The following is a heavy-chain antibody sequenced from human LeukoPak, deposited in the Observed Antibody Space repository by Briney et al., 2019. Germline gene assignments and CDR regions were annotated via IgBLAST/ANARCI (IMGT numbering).Heavy chain of an antibody. CDR3: AKRSEYGGNWNYFDY. Sequence: PGGSLRLSCAASGFTFSSYAMSWVRQAPGKGLEWVSAISGSGGSTYYADSVKGRFTISRDNSKNTLYLQMNSVRDEDTATYYCAKRSEYGGNWNYFDYWGQGTPVTVSS. CDR1: GFTFSSYA. D-gene: IGHD4-23*01. J-gene: IGHJ4*02. V-gene: IGHV3-23*01. CDR2: ISGSGGST.